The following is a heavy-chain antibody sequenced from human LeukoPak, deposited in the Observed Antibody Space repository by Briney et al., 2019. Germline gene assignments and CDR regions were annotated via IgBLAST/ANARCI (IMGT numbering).Heavy chain of an antibody. D-gene: IGHD3-10*02. Sequence: PGGSLRLSCAASGFTFSDYYMSWLRQAPGKGLEWVSSISSSSSYIYYADSVKGRFTISRDNAKNSLYLQMNSLRAEDTAVYYCARADVSLDYWGQGTLVTVSS. CDR1: GFTFSDYY. CDR2: ISSSSSYI. J-gene: IGHJ4*02. CDR3: ARADVSLDY. V-gene: IGHV3-11*06.